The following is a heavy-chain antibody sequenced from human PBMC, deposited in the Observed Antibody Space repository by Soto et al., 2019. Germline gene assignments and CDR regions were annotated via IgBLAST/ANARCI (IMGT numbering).Heavy chain of an antibody. CDR3: ARAYYYGSGRGCMDD. J-gene: IGHJ6*02. Sequence: QVQLVQSGAAVKKPGSSVTVSCKASGGTFSSYAISWVRQAPGQGLEWMGGIIPIFGTANYAQKFQGRVTITADESTSTAYMELNSLRSEDTAVYYCARAYYYGSGRGCMDDWGQGTTVTVYS. CDR2: IIPIFGTA. V-gene: IGHV1-69*01. CDR1: GGTFSSYA. D-gene: IGHD3-10*01.